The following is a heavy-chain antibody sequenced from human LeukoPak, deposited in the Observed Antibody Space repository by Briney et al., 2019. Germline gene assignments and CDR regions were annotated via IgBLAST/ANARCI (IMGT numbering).Heavy chain of an antibody. V-gene: IGHV1-2*02. CDR2: INPNSGGT. Sequence: GASVKVSCKASGYTFTGYYLHWVRQAPGQGLEWMGWINPNSGGTNYAQKFQGRVTMTRDTSISTAYMELSRLRSDDTAVYYCARGASWQPTPNHDYWGQGTLVTVSS. CDR1: GYTFTGYY. D-gene: IGHD1-14*01. J-gene: IGHJ4*02. CDR3: ARGASWQPTPNHDY.